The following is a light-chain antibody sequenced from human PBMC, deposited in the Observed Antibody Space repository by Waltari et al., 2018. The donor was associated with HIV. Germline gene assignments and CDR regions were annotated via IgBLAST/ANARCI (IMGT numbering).Light chain of an antibody. CDR1: SSNIGANY. CDR3: AAWGDSLSNVV. CDR2: RNN. V-gene: IGLV1-47*01. Sequence: QSVLTQPPSASGTPGQRVTISCSGSSSNIGANYVYWYQQLPGTAPKLRIYRNNQRPSGVPDRFSGSKSGTSASRAISGLRSEDEANYYCAAWGDSLSNVVFGGGTKLTVL. J-gene: IGLJ2*01.